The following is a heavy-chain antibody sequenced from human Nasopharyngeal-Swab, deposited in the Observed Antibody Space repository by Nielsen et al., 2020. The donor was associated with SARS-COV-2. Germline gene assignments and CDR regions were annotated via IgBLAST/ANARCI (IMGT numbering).Heavy chain of an antibody. Sequence: GESLKISCAASGFTFKNYEMNWVRQAPGKGLEWVSYISNSGTPIYYADSVKGRFTISRDNSKNTLYLQMNSLRAEDTAVYYCAREDPIAVAGNLDYWGQGTLVTVSS. CDR2: ISNSGTPI. D-gene: IGHD6-19*01. V-gene: IGHV3-48*03. CDR1: GFTFKNYE. CDR3: AREDPIAVAGNLDY. J-gene: IGHJ4*02.